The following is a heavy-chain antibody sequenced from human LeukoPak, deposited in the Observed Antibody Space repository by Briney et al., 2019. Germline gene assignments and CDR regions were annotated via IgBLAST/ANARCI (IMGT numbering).Heavy chain of an antibody. Sequence: ASVKVSCKASGYTFTGYYMHWVRQAPGQGLEWMGWINPNSGGTNYAQKFQGRVTMTRDTSISTAYMELSRLRSDDTAVYYCARKRYYYDSSGYYFDYWGQGTLVTVSS. CDR2: INPNSGGT. D-gene: IGHD3-22*01. V-gene: IGHV1-2*02. CDR3: ARKRYYYDSSGYYFDY. J-gene: IGHJ4*02. CDR1: GYTFTGYY.